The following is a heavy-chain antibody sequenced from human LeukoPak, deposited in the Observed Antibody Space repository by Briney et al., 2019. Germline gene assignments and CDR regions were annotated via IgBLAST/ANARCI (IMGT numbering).Heavy chain of an antibody. CDR2: INHSGST. V-gene: IGHV4-34*01. J-gene: IGHJ4*02. D-gene: IGHD5-24*01. Sequence: SETLSLTCAVYGGSFSGYYWSWIRQPPGKGLEWIGEINHSGSTNYNPSLKSRVTISVDTSKNQFSLKLSSVTAADTAVYYCARQRSVDRPSFDYWGQGTLVTVSS. CDR3: ARQRSVDRPSFDY. CDR1: GGSFSGYY.